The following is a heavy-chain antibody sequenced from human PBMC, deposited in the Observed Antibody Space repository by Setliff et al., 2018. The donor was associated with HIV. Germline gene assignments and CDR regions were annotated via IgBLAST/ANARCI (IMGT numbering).Heavy chain of an antibody. Sequence: ASVKVSCKASGGTFSSYAISWVRQAPGQGLEWIGRISPNNGAAEYAPKFQGRVIMTLDTSISTAYLEIPRLTSDDAAVYYCARPRIFDSFDVWGHGTMVTVSS. CDR1: GGTFSSYA. V-gene: IGHV1-2*06. J-gene: IGHJ3*01. CDR2: ISPNNGAA. CDR3: ARPRIFDSFDV.